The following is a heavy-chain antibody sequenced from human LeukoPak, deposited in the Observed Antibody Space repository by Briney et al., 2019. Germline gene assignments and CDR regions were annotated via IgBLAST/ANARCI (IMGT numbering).Heavy chain of an antibody. CDR1: GGTFSSYA. J-gene: IGHJ4*02. CDR2: IIPNSGGT. CDR3: ARPGLSYGDNGFFFDY. V-gene: IGHV1-18*01. Sequence: GASVKVSCKASGGTFSSYAISWVRQAPGQGLEWMGGIIPNSGGTNYAQKFQGRVTMTTDTSTSTAYMELSSLRSDDTAVYYCARPGLSYGDNGFFFDYWGQGTLVTVSS. D-gene: IGHD4-17*01.